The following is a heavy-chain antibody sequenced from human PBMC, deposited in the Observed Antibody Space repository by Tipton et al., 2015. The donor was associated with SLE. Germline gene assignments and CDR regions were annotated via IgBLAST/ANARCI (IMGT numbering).Heavy chain of an antibody. D-gene: IGHD2-2*01. CDR3: VVCSPSSCAYFDY. J-gene: IGHJ4*02. Sequence: TLSLTCNVSGVSISSSYWSWIRQPAGKGLEWIGRIYTSGATDDNPSLESRVTLSADASKAQFSLKLTSVTAADTAVYYCVVCSPSSCAYFDYWGQGRLVTVSS. CDR1: GVSISSSY. CDR2: IYTSGAT. V-gene: IGHV4-4*07.